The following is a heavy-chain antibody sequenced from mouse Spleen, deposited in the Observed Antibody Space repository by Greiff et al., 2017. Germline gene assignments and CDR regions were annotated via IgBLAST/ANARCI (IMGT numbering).Heavy chain of an antibody. Sequence: VQLQQSGAELVRPGASVKLSCTASGFNIKDDYMHWVKQRPEQGLEWIGWIDPENGDTEYASKFQGKATITADTSSNTAYLQLSSLTSEDTAVYYCTVTGNFDYWGQGTTLTVSS. J-gene: IGHJ2*01. CDR1: GFNIKDDY. D-gene: IGHD4-1*01. V-gene: IGHV14-4*01. CDR3: TVTGNFDY. CDR2: IDPENGDT.